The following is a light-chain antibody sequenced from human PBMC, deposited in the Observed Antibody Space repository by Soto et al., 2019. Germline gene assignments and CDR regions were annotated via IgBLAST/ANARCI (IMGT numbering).Light chain of an antibody. J-gene: IGKJ1*01. V-gene: IGKV3-20*01. Sequence: EILLTQSPGTLSLSPGERATLSCGASQSVSNNYLAWYKQKPCHAPRLLIYGASNRATGIPDRFSGSASGTEFTLTISRMEPEDFAVYYCQQYGSSGTFGHGTKVDIK. CDR2: GAS. CDR1: QSVSNNY. CDR3: QQYGSSGT.